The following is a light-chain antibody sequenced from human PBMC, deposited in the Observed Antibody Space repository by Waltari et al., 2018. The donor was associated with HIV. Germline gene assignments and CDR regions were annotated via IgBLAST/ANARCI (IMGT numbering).Light chain of an antibody. CDR2: EVT. Sequence: QSALTPPPSASGSPGQSVTISCTGTHSDIGGYNYVSRYQQHPGKAPKHLISEVTKRPSGVPDRFSGSKSGTTASLTVSGLQADDEADYYCSSYANKNGFYVVFGGGTRLTVL. J-gene: IGLJ2*01. V-gene: IGLV2-8*01. CDR1: HSDIGGYNY. CDR3: SSYANKNGFYVV.